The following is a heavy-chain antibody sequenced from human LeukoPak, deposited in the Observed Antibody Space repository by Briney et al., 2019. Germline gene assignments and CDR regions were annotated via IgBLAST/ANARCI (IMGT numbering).Heavy chain of an antibody. CDR1: GFTFSSSA. Sequence: PGGFLRLSCAASGFTFSSSAMSWVRQAPGKGLEWVSAISGSGGSTYRADSVKGRFTISRDNSKNTLYLQMNSLRVDDTAVYYCARRWLQFGNYFDYWGQGTLVTVSS. J-gene: IGHJ4*02. CDR3: ARRWLQFGNYFDY. CDR2: ISGSGGST. D-gene: IGHD5-24*01. V-gene: IGHV3-23*01.